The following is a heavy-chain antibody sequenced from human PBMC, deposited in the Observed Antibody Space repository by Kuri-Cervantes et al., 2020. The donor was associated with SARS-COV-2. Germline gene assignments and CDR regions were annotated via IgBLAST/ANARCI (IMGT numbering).Heavy chain of an antibody. CDR2: INHSGST. Sequence: GSLRLSCAASGFTFSSCSMNWIRQAPGKGLEWIGEINHSGSTNYNPSLKSRVTISVDTSKNQFSLKLSSVTAADTAVYYCARGRTVTTLYYYYYYDMDVWGQGTTVTVSS. V-gene: IGHV4-34*01. CDR1: GFTFSSCS. D-gene: IGHD4-11*01. J-gene: IGHJ6*02. CDR3: ARGRTVTTLYYYYYYDMDV.